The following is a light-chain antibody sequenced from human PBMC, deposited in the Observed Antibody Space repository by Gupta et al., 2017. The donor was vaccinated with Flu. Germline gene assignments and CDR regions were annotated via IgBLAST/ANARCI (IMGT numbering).Light chain of an antibody. Sequence: VSLGERATLNCKSNRSGLSTYNNKNFLAWFQHKGGQPPRLLIHSASTREVGVPYRFSGGGSGTDFTLTINSLQTEDVAIYYCQQYYSTHTFGQGTRLEMK. CDR2: SAS. CDR3: QQYYSTHT. V-gene: IGKV4-1*01. J-gene: IGKJ5*01. CDR1: RSGLSTYNNKNF.